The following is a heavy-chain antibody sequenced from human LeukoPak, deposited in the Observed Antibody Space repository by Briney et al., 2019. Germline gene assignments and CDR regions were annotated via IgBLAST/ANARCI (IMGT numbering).Heavy chain of an antibody. J-gene: IGHJ4*02. CDR1: GGSISSYY. CDR3: ARSTVFGATRGYFDY. V-gene: IGHV4-59*01. Sequence: SETLSLTCTVSGGSISSYYWSWIRQPPGKGLEWIGYIYYSGSTNYNPSLKSRVTISVDTSKNQFSLKLSSVTAADTAVYYCARSTVFGATRGYFDYWGQGTLVTVSS. D-gene: IGHD3-10*02. CDR2: IYYSGST.